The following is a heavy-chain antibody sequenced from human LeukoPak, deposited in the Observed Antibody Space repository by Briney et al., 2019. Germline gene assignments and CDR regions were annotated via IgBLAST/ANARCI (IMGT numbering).Heavy chain of an antibody. V-gene: IGHV4-59*08. CDR2: IYYSGST. CDR3: ASYEDVLLWFGDPKWAFDI. D-gene: IGHD3-10*01. Sequence: PSETLSLTCTVSGGSISSYYWSWIRQPPGKGLEWIGYIYYSGSTNYNPSLKSRVTISVDTSKNQFSLKLSSVTAADTAVYYCASYEDVLLWFGDPKWAFDIWGQGTMVTVSS. J-gene: IGHJ3*02. CDR1: GGSISSYY.